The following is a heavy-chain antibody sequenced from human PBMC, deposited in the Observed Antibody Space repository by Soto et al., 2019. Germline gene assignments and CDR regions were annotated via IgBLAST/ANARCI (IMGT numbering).Heavy chain of an antibody. Sequence: QLQLQESGPGLVKPSETLSLTCTVSGGSISSSSYYWGWIRQPPGKGLEWIGSIYYSGSTYYNPSLKSRVTISVDTSKNQFSLKRSSVTAADTAVYYCAGLSIAARRYYYYYYGMDVWGQGTTVTVSS. V-gene: IGHV4-39*01. CDR1: GGSISSSSYY. J-gene: IGHJ6*02. D-gene: IGHD6-6*01. CDR2: IYYSGST. CDR3: AGLSIAARRYYYYYYGMDV.